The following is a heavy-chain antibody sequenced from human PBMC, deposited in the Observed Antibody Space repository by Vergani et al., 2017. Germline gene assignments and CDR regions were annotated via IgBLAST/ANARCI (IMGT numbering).Heavy chain of an antibody. CDR3: TRTYYYDSRGPNY. Sequence: EVQLVESGGGLVQPGRSLRLSCTASGFTFGDYAMSWFRQAPGKGLEWVGFIRSKAYGVTTEYAASVKGRFTISRDDSKSIAYLQMNSLKTEDTAVYYCTRTYYYDSRGPNYWGQGTLVTVSS. CDR2: IRSKAYGVTT. D-gene: IGHD3-22*01. J-gene: IGHJ4*02. CDR1: GFTFGDYA. V-gene: IGHV3-49*03.